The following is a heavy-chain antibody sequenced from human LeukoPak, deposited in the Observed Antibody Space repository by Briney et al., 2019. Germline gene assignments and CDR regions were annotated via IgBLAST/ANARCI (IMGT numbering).Heavy chain of an antibody. CDR2: LYNSGST. CDR3: TRLTWTDADDF. V-gene: IGHV4-39*01. J-gene: IGHJ4*02. CDR1: GGSFTTSSHY. D-gene: IGHD3/OR15-3a*01. Sequence: KSSETLSLTCTVSGGSFTTSSHYWGWIRQPPGKGLEWIGSLYNSGSTYYNPSLQSRVTISVETSKNQISLKLTSVTTADTAVYYCTRLTWTDADDFWGQGTLVSVPS.